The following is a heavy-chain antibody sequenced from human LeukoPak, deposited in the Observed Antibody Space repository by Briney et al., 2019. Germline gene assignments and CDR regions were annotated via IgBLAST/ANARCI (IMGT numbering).Heavy chain of an antibody. V-gene: IGHV1-18*01. D-gene: IGHD3-22*01. CDR3: ACSYDSSGLKWYYFDY. CDR2: ISAYNGNT. Sequence: GSVKVSCKASGYTFTSYGISWVRQAPGQGLEWMGWISAYNGNTNYAQKLQGRVTMTTDTSTSTAYMELRSLRSDDTAVYYCACSYDSSGLKWYYFDYWGQGTLVTVSS. CDR1: GYTFTSYG. J-gene: IGHJ4*02.